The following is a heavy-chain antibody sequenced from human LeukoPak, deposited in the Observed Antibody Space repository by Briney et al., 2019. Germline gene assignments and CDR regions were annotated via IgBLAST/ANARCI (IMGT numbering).Heavy chain of an antibody. CDR1: GCSISSYY. CDR2: IYYSGST. D-gene: IGHD3-16*01. V-gene: IGHV4-59*01. Sequence: SETLSLTCTVSGCSISSYYWSWIRQPPGKGLEWIGYIYYSGSTNYNPSLKSRVTISVDTSKNQFSLKLSSVTAADTAVYYCAREGGAAGTWYFDLWGRGTLVTVSS. CDR3: AREGGAAGTWYFDL. J-gene: IGHJ2*01.